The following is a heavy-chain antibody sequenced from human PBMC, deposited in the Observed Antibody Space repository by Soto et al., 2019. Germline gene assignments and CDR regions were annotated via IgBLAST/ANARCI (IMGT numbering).Heavy chain of an antibody. Sequence: LRLSCAASGFTFSSYAMHWVRQAPGKGLEWVAVISYDGSNKYYADSVKGRFTISRDNAKNSLYLQMNSLRAEDTAFYYCARDVWSRASGPPDSWGQGTLVTVSS. CDR1: GFTFSSYA. CDR3: ARDVWSRASGPPDS. J-gene: IGHJ4*02. V-gene: IGHV3-30-3*01. CDR2: ISYDGSNK. D-gene: IGHD3-10*01.